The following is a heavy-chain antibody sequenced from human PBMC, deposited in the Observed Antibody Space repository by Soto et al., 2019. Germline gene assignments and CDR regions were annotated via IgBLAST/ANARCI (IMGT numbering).Heavy chain of an antibody. CDR2: IHYSGST. J-gene: IGHJ4*02. Sequence: SETLSLTCTVSGGSISSYYWSWIRQPPGKGLEWIGYIHYSGSTNHNPSLKSRLTISVDTSKNQFSLRLSSVTAADTAVYYCAKGQLVVVAAAFDYWGQGTLVTVSS. CDR3: AKGQLVVVAAAFDY. D-gene: IGHD2-15*01. CDR1: GGSISSYY. V-gene: IGHV4-59*01.